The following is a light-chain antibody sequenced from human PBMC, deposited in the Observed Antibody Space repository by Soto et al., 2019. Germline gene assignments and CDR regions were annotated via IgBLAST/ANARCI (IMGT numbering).Light chain of an antibody. CDR1: QSVSSN. CDR2: GAS. CDR3: QQYNNWYT. J-gene: IGKJ2*01. Sequence: EIVMTQSPATLSLSPGERATLSCRASQSVSSNLAWYQQKPGQAPRLLIYGASTRATGIPARFSGSGSGTEFTLTISSLQDEDFAIYYCQQYNNWYTFGQGTKLEIK. V-gene: IGKV3-15*01.